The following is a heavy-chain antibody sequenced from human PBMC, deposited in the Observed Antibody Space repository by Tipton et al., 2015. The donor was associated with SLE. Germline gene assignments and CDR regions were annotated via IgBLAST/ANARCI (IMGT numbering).Heavy chain of an antibody. CDR1: GGSISSYY. CDR3: ARATLVVPFDY. J-gene: IGHJ4*02. D-gene: IGHD2-2*01. V-gene: IGHV4-38-2*02. Sequence: TLSLTCTVSGGSISSYYWGWIRQPPGKGLEWIGSIYHSGSTYYNPSLKSRVTISVDTSKNQFSLKLSSVTAADTAVYYCARATLVVPFDYWGQGTLVTVSS. CDR2: IYHSGST.